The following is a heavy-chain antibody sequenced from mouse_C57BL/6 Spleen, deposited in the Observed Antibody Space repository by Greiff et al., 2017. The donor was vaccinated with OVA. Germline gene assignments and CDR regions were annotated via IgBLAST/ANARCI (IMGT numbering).Heavy chain of an antibody. J-gene: IGHJ3*01. CDR3: AKGTTVEGFAY. Sequence: QVQLQQPGAELVKPGASVKLSCKASGYTFTSYWMHWVKQRPGRGLEWIGRIEPNSGGTKYNEKFKSKATLTVDKPSSTAYMQLSSLTSEDSAVYYCAKGTTVEGFAYWGQGTLVTVSA. V-gene: IGHV1-72*01. CDR1: GYTFTSYW. CDR2: IEPNSGGT. D-gene: IGHD1-1*01.